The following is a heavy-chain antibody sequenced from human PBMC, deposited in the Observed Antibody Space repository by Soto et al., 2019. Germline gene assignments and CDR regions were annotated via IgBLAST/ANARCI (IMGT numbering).Heavy chain of an antibody. Sequence: ASVKVSCKASGYTFTSYGISWVRQAPGQGLEWMGWISAYNGNTNYAQKLQGRVTMTTDTSTSTAYMELRSLRSDDTAVYYCARDSRRDGYNYYGYWGQGTLVTVSS. D-gene: IGHD5-12*01. J-gene: IGHJ4*02. CDR1: GYTFTSYG. V-gene: IGHV1-18*01. CDR2: ISAYNGNT. CDR3: ARDSRRDGYNYYGY.